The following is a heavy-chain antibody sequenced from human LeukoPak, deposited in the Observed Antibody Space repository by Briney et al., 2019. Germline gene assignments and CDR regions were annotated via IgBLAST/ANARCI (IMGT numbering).Heavy chain of an antibody. CDR1: GFTFDDYA. V-gene: IGHV3-9*01. J-gene: IGHJ4*02. Sequence: GRSLRLSCAASGFTFDDYAMHWVRQAPGKGLEWVSGISWNSGSIGYADSVKGLFTISRDNAKNSLYLQMNSLRAEDTALYYCAKDTGVIYGYGLLDYWGQGTLVTVSS. CDR2: ISWNSGSI. CDR3: AKDTGVIYGYGLLDY. D-gene: IGHD5-18*01.